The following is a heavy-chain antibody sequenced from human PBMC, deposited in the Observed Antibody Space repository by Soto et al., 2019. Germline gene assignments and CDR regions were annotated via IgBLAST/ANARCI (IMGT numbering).Heavy chain of an antibody. D-gene: IGHD2-8*01. J-gene: IGHJ4*02. CDR3: ARAPMVLSRSYFDS. Sequence: SETLSLTCTVSCGSISNFYWSWIRQPPGKGLEWIGYISYSGNTNYNPSLKSRVSISVDTSKNQLSLNLTSVTAADTAVYYCARAPMVLSRSYFDSWGQGTPVTSPQ. CDR1: CGSISNFY. CDR2: ISYSGNT. V-gene: IGHV4-59*01.